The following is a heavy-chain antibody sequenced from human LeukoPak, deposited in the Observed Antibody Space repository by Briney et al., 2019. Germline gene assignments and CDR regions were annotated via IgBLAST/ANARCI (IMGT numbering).Heavy chain of an antibody. CDR3: ARAGNDFWSGYPVGVAFDI. V-gene: IGHV1-46*01. CDR1: GYTFTSYY. Sequence: GASVKVSCKASGYTFTSYYMHWVRQAPGQGLEWMGIINPSGGSTSYAQKFQGRVTITADKSTSTAYMELSSLRSEDTAVYYCARAGNDFWSGYPVGVAFDIWGQGTMVTVSS. CDR2: INPSGGST. D-gene: IGHD3-3*01. J-gene: IGHJ3*02.